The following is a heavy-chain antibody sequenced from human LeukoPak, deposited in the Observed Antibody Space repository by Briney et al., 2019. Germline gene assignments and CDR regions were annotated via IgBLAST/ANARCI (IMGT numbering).Heavy chain of an antibody. CDR3: ARVDDGLDY. CDR1: GLTFDDYA. D-gene: IGHD1-1*01. Sequence: GGSLRLSCAASGLTFDDYAMHWVRQAPGKGLEWVSLISGDGGSTYYADSVKGRFTVSRDNSKNTLYLQMNSLRAEDTAVYYCARVDDGLDYWGQGTLVTVSS. CDR2: ISGDGGST. V-gene: IGHV3-43*02. J-gene: IGHJ4*02.